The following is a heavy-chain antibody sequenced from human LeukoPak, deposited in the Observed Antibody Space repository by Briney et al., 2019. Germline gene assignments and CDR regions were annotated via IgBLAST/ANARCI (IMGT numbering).Heavy chain of an antibody. V-gene: IGHV1-69*13. J-gene: IGHJ4*02. CDR3: ARDREMATIRGFDY. D-gene: IGHD5-24*01. CDR2: IILIFGTA. Sequence: SVKLSCKASGGTFSSYAISWVRQAPGQGLEWMGGIILIFGTANYAQKFQGRVTITADESTSTGYMDLSSLRSEDTAVYYCARDREMATIRGFDYWGQGTLVTASS. CDR1: GGTFSSYA.